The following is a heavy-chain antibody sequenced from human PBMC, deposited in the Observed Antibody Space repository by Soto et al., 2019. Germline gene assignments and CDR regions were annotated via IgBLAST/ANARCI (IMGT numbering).Heavy chain of an antibody. CDR1: GFTFSNYD. Sequence: GGSLRLSCAASGFTFSNYDMHWVRQITGKGLEWVSGIGSAGDTYYAGSVKGRFTISRDNAKNTLYLQMSSLRADDTAVYYCAKDDDYGDYELKNYYGMDVWGQGTTVTVSS. CDR3: AKDDDYGDYELKNYYGMDV. V-gene: IGHV3-13*01. D-gene: IGHD4-17*01. CDR2: IGSAGDT. J-gene: IGHJ6*02.